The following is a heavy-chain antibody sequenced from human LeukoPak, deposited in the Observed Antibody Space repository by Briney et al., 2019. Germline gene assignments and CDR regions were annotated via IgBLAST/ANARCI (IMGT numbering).Heavy chain of an antibody. CDR3: AKYSGAWRLEDLDY. V-gene: IGHV3-23*01. CDR1: GFTFNNYA. Sequence: GGSLRLSCAASGFTFNNYAMTWVRRAPGKGLEWVSGISGGGGSTYYADSVKGRFSVSRDNSKNTLYLQMNSLRAEDTAVYYCAKYSGAWRLEDLDYWGQGTLVTVSS. CDR2: ISGGGGST. J-gene: IGHJ4*02. D-gene: IGHD6-19*01.